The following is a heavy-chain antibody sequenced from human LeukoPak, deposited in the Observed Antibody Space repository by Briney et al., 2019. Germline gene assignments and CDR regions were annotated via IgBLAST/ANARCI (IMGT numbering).Heavy chain of an antibody. CDR2: INQDGSVI. J-gene: IGHJ4*02. CDR3: ATSSGAPGNM. D-gene: IGHD2-8*02. Sequence: PGGSLRLSCAVSGVYWMSWVRQAPGKGLEWVASINQDGSVIYYVDSVKGRFAISRDNAKNSLYPQMNSLRAEDTGVYYCATSSGAPGNMWGQGTLVTVSS. V-gene: IGHV3-7*01. CDR1: GVYW.